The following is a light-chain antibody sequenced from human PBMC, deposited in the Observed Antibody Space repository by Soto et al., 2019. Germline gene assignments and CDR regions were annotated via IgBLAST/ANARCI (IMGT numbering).Light chain of an antibody. Sequence: QSVLTQPASVSGSPGQSITISCTGTSSDVGSYNYVSWYQQHPGKAPKPMIYEVSDRPSGISSRFSGSKSGNTASLTIPGLQTEDEADYYCSSYTRSRAIVGTGTKPTVL. CDR1: SSDVGSYNY. CDR2: EVS. J-gene: IGLJ1*01. CDR3: SSYTRSRAI. V-gene: IGLV2-14*01.